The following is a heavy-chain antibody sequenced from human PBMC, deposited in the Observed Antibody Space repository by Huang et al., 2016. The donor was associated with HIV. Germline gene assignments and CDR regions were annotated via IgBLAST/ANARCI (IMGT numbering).Heavy chain of an antibody. CDR3: ARAGGFEI. J-gene: IGHJ3*02. CDR2: MKIDGRTT. Sequence: EEHLVESGGGLVTPGGSLRLSCEASGFKFSNYWVQGVRQAPGKGLMWVSRMKIDGRTTDYADSVKGRFTISRDNAKNTLYLQMSSLTAEDTAIYYCARAGGFEIWGQGTVVTVSS. D-gene: IGHD2-15*01. CDR1: GFKFSNYW. V-gene: IGHV3-74*01.